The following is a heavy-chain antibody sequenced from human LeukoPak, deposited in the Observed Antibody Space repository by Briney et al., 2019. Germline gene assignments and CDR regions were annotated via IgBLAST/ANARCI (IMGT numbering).Heavy chain of an antibody. D-gene: IGHD2-2*01. Sequence: GGSLRLSCAASGFTFSSYGMHWVRQAPGKGLEWVAVISYDGSNKYYADSVKGRFTISRDNSKNTLYLQMNSLRAEDTAVYYCAKEGIVVVPADPPLDYWGQGTLVTVSS. J-gene: IGHJ4*02. CDR3: AKEGIVVVPADPPLDY. CDR2: ISYDGSNK. V-gene: IGHV3-30*18. CDR1: GFTFSSYG.